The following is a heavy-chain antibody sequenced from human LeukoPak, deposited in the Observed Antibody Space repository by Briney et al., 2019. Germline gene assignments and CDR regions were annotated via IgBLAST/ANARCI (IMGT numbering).Heavy chain of an antibody. J-gene: IGHJ4*02. D-gene: IGHD3-16*01. V-gene: IGHV3-21*01. CDR2: ISSSSSYI. CDR1: GFTFSSYS. Sequence: PGGSLRLSCAASGFTFSSYSMNWVRQAPGKGLEWVSSISSSSSYIYYADSVKGRFTISRDNAKNSLYLQMNSLRAEDTAVYYCARDSPHRSWGSGFDYWGQGTLVTVSS. CDR3: ARDSPHRSWGSGFDY.